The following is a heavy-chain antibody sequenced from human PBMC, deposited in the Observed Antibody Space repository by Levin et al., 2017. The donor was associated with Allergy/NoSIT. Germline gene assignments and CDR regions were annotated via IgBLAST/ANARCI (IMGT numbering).Heavy chain of an antibody. CDR2: IYYNGSA. J-gene: IGHJ4*02. CDR1: GDSVNSGSYD. CDR3: AREINYYASGRPFDY. V-gene: IGHV4-61*03. D-gene: IGHD3-10*01. Sequence: PSETLSLTCTVSGDSVNSGSYDWSWIRQSPGKGLEWIGHIYYNGSANYNPSLKSRVFISIDTSKNHFSLKLSSVTAADTAIYYCAREINYYASGRPFDYWGRGTLVTVSS.